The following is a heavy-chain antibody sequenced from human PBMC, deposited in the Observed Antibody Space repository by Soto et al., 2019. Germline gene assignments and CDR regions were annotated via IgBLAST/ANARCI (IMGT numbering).Heavy chain of an antibody. CDR2: ISYDGSNK. V-gene: IGHV3-30-3*01. Sequence: QVQLVESGGGVVQPGRSLRLPCAASGFTFSSYAMHWVRQAPGKGLEWVAVISYDGSNKYYADSVKGRFTISRDNSKNTLYLQMNSLRAEDTAVYYCARDLSYCGGDCPGGYWGQGTLVTVSS. J-gene: IGHJ4*02. CDR1: GFTFSSYA. CDR3: ARDLSYCGGDCPGGY. D-gene: IGHD2-21*02.